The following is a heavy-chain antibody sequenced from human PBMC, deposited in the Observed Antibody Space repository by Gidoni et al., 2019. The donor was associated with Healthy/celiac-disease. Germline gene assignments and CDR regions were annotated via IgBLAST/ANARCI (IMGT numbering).Heavy chain of an antibody. CDR1: GFTFRSYG. D-gene: IGHD3-22*01. Sequence: QVQLVESGGGVVQPGRSLRLSCAASGFTFRSYGMPWVRQAPGKGLEWVAVIWYDGSNKYYADSVKGRFTISRDNSKNTLYLQMNSLRAEDTAVYYCARGSSAGDSSGYPLSHYFDYWGQGTLVTVSS. J-gene: IGHJ4*02. V-gene: IGHV3-33*01. CDR3: ARGSSAGDSSGYPLSHYFDY. CDR2: IWYDGSNK.